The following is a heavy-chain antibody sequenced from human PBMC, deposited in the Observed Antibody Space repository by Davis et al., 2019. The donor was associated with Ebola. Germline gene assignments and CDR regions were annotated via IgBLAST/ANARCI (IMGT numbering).Heavy chain of an antibody. J-gene: IGHJ6*02. D-gene: IGHD3-10*01. CDR3: AKDPWVRGVMDV. CDR1: GFTFSNFA. V-gene: IGHV3-23*01. CDR2: IVGSGKT. Sequence: GESLKISCVASGFTFSNFAFIWVRQTPGRGLEWVSTIVGSGKTFYADSVKGRFTISRDNSKNTLYLQMNSLRAEDTAVYYCAKDPWVRGVMDVWGQGTTVTVSS.